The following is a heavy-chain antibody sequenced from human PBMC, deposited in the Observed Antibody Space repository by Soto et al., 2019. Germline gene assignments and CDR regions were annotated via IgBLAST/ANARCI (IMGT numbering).Heavy chain of an antibody. V-gene: IGHV1-69*13. CDR1: GGTFSSYA. CDR3: ARRYCSSTSCSHDAFDI. CDR2: IIPIFGTA. D-gene: IGHD2-2*01. Sequence: SVKVSCKASGGTFSSYAISWVRQAPGQGLEWMGGIIPIFGTANYAQKFQGRVTITADESTSTAYMELSSLRSEDTAVYYCARRYCSSTSCSHDAFDIWGAVTTLPVSS. J-gene: IGHJ3*02.